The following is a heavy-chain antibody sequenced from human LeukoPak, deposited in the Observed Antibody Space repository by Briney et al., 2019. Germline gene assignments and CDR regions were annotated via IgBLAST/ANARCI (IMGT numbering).Heavy chain of an antibody. CDR2: INHSGST. CDR1: GVSISGYY. V-gene: IGHV4-34*01. Sequence: SETLSLTCTVSGVSISGYYWSWIRQPPGKGLEWIGEINHSGSTNYNPSLKSRVTISVDTSKNQFSLKLSSVTAADTAVYYCARRVAGYDYWGQGTLVTVSS. J-gene: IGHJ4*02. D-gene: IGHD6-19*01. CDR3: ARRVAGYDY.